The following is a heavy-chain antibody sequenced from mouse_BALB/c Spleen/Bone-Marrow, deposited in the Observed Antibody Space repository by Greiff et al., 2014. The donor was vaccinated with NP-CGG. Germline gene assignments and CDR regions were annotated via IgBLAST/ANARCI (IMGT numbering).Heavy chain of an antibody. D-gene: IGHD4-1*01. CDR1: GFAFSRYW. V-gene: IGHV4-1*02. J-gene: IGHJ3*01. CDR3: ARNWDVGFAY. Sequence: EVQLQQSGGGLVQPGGSLKLSCAASGFAFSRYWMSWVRQAPGKGLEWIGEINPDSSTINYTPSLKDKFIIPRDKAKNTLYLQMSKVRSEDTSLYYCARNWDVGFAYWGQGTLVTVSA. CDR2: INPDSSTI.